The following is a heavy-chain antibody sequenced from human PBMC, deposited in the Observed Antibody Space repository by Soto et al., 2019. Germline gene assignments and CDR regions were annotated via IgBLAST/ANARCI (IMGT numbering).Heavy chain of an antibody. Sequence: PGGSLRLSCAASGFTFSSYAISWGRQAPGKGLEWVSAISGSGGSTYYADSVKGRFTISRDNSKNTLYLQMNSLRAEDTAVYYCAKATYYYDSSGYYPFDYWGQGTLVTVSS. J-gene: IGHJ4*02. D-gene: IGHD3-22*01. CDR2: ISGSGGST. V-gene: IGHV3-23*01. CDR3: AKATYYYDSSGYYPFDY. CDR1: GFTFSSYA.